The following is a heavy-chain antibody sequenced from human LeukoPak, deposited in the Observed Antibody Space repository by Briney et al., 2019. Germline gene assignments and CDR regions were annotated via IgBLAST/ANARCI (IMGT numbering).Heavy chain of an antibody. V-gene: IGHV3-7*01. D-gene: IGHD3-10*01. Sequence: GGSLRLSCAASGFTFSSYGMHWVRQAPGKGLEWVANINQDGTEKFYVDSVKGRFTISRDDAKNSLYLQMNSLRVEDTAVYYCAKVAKYYYGSETYYFFEHWGQGTPVTASS. CDR1: GFTFSSYG. CDR2: INQDGTEK. J-gene: IGHJ4*02. CDR3: AKVAKYYYGSETYYFFEH.